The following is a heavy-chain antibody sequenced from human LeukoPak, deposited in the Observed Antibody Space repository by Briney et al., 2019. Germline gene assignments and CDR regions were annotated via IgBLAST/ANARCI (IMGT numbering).Heavy chain of an antibody. J-gene: IGHJ4*02. D-gene: IGHD6-13*01. CDR3: ARGPLGYSSSWYNY. V-gene: IGHV4-34*01. CDR1: GGSISGYY. CDR2: INHSGST. Sequence: PSETLSLTCTVSGGSISGYYWSWIRQPPGKGLEWIGEINHSGSTNYNPSLKSRVTISVDTSKNQFSLKLSSVTAADTAVYYCARGPLGYSSSWYNYWGQGTLVIVSS.